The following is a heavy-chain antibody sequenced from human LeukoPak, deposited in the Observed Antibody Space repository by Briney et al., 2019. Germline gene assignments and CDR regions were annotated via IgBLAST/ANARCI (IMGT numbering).Heavy chain of an antibody. D-gene: IGHD3-3*01. J-gene: IGHJ4*02. CDR1: GFTFRNYW. Sequence: PGGFLRLSCAASGFTFRNYWMSWVRQAPGKGLEWVANIKQDESEKYYVASVKGRFTVSRDNAKNSLYLQMNSLRAEDTAVFYCARDQYDTWSRRGNFDSWGQGTLVIVSS. V-gene: IGHV3-7*03. CDR2: IKQDESEK. CDR3: ARDQYDTWSRRGNFDS.